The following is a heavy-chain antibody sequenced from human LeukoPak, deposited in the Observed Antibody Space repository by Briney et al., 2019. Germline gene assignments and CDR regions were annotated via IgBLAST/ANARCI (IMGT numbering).Heavy chain of an antibody. V-gene: IGHV3-53*01. D-gene: IGHD6-19*01. J-gene: IGHJ6*02. Sequence: GGSLRLSCAASGFTVSSNYMSWVRQAPGKGLEWVSVIYSGGSTYYADSVKGRFTISRDNSKNTLYLQMNSLRAEDTAVYYCAKDPSSGWYVYYYGMDVWGQGTTVTVSS. CDR3: AKDPSSGWYVYYYGMDV. CDR2: IYSGGST. CDR1: GFTVSSNY.